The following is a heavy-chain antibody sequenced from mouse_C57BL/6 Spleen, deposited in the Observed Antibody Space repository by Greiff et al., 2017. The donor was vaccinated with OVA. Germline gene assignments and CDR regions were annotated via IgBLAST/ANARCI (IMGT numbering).Heavy chain of an antibody. CDR1: GFSLTSYG. CDR3: ARNRYGSSYDYFDY. Sequence: VKLQESGPGLVQPSQSLSITCTVSGFSLTSYGVHWVRQSPGKGLEWLGVIWSGGSTDYNAAFISRLSISKDNSKSQVFFKMNSLQADDTAIYYCARNRYGSSYDYFDYWGQGTTLTVSS. CDR2: IWSGGST. D-gene: IGHD1-1*01. V-gene: IGHV2-2*01. J-gene: IGHJ2*01.